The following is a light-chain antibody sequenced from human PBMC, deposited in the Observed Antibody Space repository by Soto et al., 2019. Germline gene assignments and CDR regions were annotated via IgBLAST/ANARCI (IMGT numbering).Light chain of an antibody. CDR3: QHYNSYSEA. V-gene: IGKV1-5*03. CDR1: QTISSW. J-gene: IGKJ1*01. Sequence: DIQMTQSPSTLSGSVGDRVTITCRASQTISSWLAWYQQKPGKAPKLLIYKASTLKSGVQSRFSGSGSGTEFTLTISSLQPDDFANYYCQHYNSYSEAFGQGTKVELK. CDR2: KAS.